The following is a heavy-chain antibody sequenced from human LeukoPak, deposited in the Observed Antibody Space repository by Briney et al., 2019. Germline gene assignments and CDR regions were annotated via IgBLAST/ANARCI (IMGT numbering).Heavy chain of an antibody. CDR1: GFTFSSYA. V-gene: IGHV3-30-3*01. CDR3: AREEWFDP. J-gene: IGHJ5*02. CDR2: ISYDGSNK. Sequence: PGGSLRLSCAASGFTFSSYAMHWVRQAPGKGLEWVAVISYDGSNKYYADSVKGRFTISRDNSKNTLYLQMNSLRAEDTAVYYCAREEWFDPWGQGTLDTVSS.